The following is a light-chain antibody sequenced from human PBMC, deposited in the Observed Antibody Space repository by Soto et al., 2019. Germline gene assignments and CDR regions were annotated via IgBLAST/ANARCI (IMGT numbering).Light chain of an antibody. Sequence: QSVLPQPASVSGSPRQSITISCTGTSSDVGSYDLVSWYQQHPGKAPKLMIYEVSKRPSGVSNRFSGSKSGNTASLTISGLQAEDEADYYCCSYAGSSTFYVFGTGTKVTVL. CDR3: CSYAGSSTFYV. V-gene: IGLV2-23*02. J-gene: IGLJ1*01. CDR1: SSDVGSYDL. CDR2: EVS.